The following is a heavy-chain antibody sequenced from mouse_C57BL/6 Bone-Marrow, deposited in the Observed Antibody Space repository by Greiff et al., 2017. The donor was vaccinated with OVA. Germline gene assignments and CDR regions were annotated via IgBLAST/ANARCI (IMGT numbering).Heavy chain of an antibody. J-gene: IGHJ3*01. Sequence: QVQLQQSGAELVKPGASVKMSCKASGYAFTSYWMTWVKQRPGQGLEWIGDIYPGNGGTNYNEKFKSKATLTADTSSSTAYMQLSSLTSEDSAVYYCARGNGYFAYWGQGTLVTVSA. CDR1: GYAFTSYW. D-gene: IGHD1-2*01. V-gene: IGHV1-55*01. CDR3: ARGNGYFAY. CDR2: IYPGNGGT.